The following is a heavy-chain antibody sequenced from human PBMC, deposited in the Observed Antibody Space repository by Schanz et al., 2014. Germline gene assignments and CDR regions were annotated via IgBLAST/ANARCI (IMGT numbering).Heavy chain of an antibody. D-gene: IGHD1-1*01. CDR2: IGDDGADK. CDR3: ARESGGQNDLDTEPHKYTYMDV. J-gene: IGHJ6*03. V-gene: IGHV3-7*01. Sequence: VQLVESGGGLVQPGGSVRLSCGASGFSFSTHWMAWVRQALGKGLEWVANIGDDGADKYYLDSVRGRFTISRDNTKNFLHLEMNNLRAEDTAVYFCARESGGQNDLDTEPHKYTYMDVWGNWTTVTVSS. CDR1: GFSFSTHW.